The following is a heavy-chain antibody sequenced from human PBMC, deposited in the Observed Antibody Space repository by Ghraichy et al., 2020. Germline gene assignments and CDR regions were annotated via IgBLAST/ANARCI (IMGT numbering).Heavy chain of an antibody. Sequence: GGSLRLSCAASGFTFSSYSMNWVRQAPGKGLEWVSNISSSSSTIYYADSVKGRFTISRDNAKNSLYLQMNSLRAEDTAVYYCARVGSGGEDAFDIWGQGTMVTVSS. CDR3: ARVGSGGEDAFDI. D-gene: IGHD3-10*01. J-gene: IGHJ3*02. CDR1: GFTFSSYS. V-gene: IGHV3-48*01. CDR2: ISSSSSTI.